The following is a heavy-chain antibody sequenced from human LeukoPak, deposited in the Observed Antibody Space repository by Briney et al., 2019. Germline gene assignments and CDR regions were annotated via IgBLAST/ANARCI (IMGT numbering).Heavy chain of an antibody. CDR3: ARQRGRVSTYYYGSGRLYYFDY. CDR1: GGSFSGYY. V-gene: IGHV4-34*01. D-gene: IGHD3-10*01. CDR2: INHSGST. J-gene: IGHJ4*02. Sequence: PSETLSLTCAVYGGSFSGYYWSWIRQPPGKGLEWIGEINHSGSTNYNPSLKSRVTISVDTSKDQFSLKLSSVTAADTAVYYCARQRGRVSTYYYGSGRLYYFDYWGQGTLVTVSS.